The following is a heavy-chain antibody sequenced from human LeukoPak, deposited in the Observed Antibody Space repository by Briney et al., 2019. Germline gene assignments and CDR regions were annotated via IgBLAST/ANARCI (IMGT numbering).Heavy chain of an antibody. D-gene: IGHD3-22*01. V-gene: IGHV4-30-2*01. CDR1: GGAITGGGYS. CDR2: IYDRGPT. J-gene: IGHJ3*02. Sequence: PSETLSLTCTVSGGAITGGGYSWNWIRQPPGKGLEWIGCIYDRGPTYYNPSLKSRITISVDKSKNQFSLKLSSVTAADTAVYYCARDGSSGYDAFDIWGQGTMVTVSS. CDR3: ARDGSSGYDAFDI.